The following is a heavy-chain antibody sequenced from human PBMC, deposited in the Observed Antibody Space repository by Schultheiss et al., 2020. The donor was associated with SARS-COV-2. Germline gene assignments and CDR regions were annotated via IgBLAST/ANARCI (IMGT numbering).Heavy chain of an antibody. CDR3: ARVWGLYGPFDY. J-gene: IGHJ4*02. Sequence: GESLKISCAASGFTFSSYWMLWVRQAPGKGLVWVSRINSDGSSTTYADSVKGRFIISRDNAKNTLYLQMNSLRAEDTAVYYCARVWGLYGPFDYWGQGTLVTVSS. D-gene: IGHD3-16*01. CDR1: GFTFSSYW. CDR2: INSDGSST. V-gene: IGHV3-74*01.